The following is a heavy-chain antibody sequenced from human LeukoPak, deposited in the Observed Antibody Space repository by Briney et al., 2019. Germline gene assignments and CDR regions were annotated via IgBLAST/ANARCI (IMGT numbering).Heavy chain of an antibody. CDR3: ARDYVVAAAGT. Sequence: SETLSLTCTVSGGPISSSSYYWGWIRQPPGKGLEWIGSIYYSGSTYYNPSLKSRVTISVDTSKNQFSLKLSSVTAADTAVYYCARDYVVAAAGTWGQGTLVTVSS. D-gene: IGHD6-13*01. CDR1: GGPISSSSYY. CDR2: IYYSGST. V-gene: IGHV4-39*07. J-gene: IGHJ5*02.